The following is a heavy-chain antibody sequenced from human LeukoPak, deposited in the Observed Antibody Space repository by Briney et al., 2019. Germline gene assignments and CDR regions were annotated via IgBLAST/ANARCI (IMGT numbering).Heavy chain of an antibody. CDR2: ISHDGSSR. J-gene: IGHJ4*02. CDR1: EFPFSSYV. CDR3: ARDRDYIFFDY. D-gene: IGHD4-4*01. V-gene: IGHV3-74*01. Sequence: GGSLRLSCAASEFPFSSYVMHWVRQVPGKGLVWVSRISHDGSSRTYVDSVKGRFTISRDNAENTLYLQMNSLRVEDTAVYFCARDRDYIFFDYWGQGALVTVSS.